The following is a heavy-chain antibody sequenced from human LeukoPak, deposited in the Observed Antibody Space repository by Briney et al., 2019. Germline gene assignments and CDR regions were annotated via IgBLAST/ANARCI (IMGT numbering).Heavy chain of an antibody. J-gene: IGHJ5*02. CDR2: IYYSGST. Sequence: PSETLSLTCSVSGGSMNFSFWTWIRQPPGKGLEWIGYIYYSGSTYYNPSLKSRVTISVDTSKNQFSLKLSSVTAADTAVYYCARDYGGRWFDPWGQGTLVTVSS. D-gene: IGHD4-23*01. CDR1: GGSMNFSF. V-gene: IGHV4-59*06. CDR3: ARDYGGRWFDP.